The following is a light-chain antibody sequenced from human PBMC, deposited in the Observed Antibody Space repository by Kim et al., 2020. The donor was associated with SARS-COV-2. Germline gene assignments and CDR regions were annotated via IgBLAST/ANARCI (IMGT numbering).Light chain of an antibody. J-gene: IGLJ1*01. CDR2: HDS. V-gene: IGLV3-21*04. CDR1: NIGSKS. CDR3: QVWDSSSDNYV. Sequence: SYELTQPPSVSVAPGKTARITCGGNNIGSKSVNWYQQKPGQAPVLVIYHDSDRPSGIPERFSGSNSGNTATLTISRVEAGDEADYYCQVWDSSSDNYVFG.